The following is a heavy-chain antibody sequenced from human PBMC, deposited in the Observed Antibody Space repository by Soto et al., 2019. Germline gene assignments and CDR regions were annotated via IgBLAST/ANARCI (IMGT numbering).Heavy chain of an antibody. CDR2: IYYSGST. V-gene: IGHV4-59*01. Sequence: PSETLSLTCTVSSGPISSYYWSWIRQPPGKGLEWIGYIYYSGSTNYNPSLKSRVTMSVDTSKNQFSLKLSSVTAADTAVYYCARVIRVSGDYYGMDVWGQGTTVTVSS. CDR1: SGPISSYY. CDR3: ARVIRVSGDYYGMDV. D-gene: IGHD6-6*01. J-gene: IGHJ6*02.